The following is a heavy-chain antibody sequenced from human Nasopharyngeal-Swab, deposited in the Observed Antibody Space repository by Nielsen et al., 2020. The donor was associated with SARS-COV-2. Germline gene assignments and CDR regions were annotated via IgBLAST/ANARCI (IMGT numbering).Heavy chain of an antibody. CDR3: AREWVGATPYFEY. CDR2: ISSSGSTI. D-gene: IGHD1-26*01. Sequence: GGSLRLSCAASGFTFSSYEMNWVRQPPGKGLEWVSYISSSGSTIYYADSVKGRITLSRDNAKNTLYMQMTSLRAEDTAVYYCAREWVGATPYFEYWGQGTLVTVSS. CDR1: GFTFSSYE. V-gene: IGHV3-48*03. J-gene: IGHJ4*02.